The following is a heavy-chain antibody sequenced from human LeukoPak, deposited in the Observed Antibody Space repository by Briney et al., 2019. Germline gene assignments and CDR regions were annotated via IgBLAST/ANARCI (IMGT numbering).Heavy chain of an antibody. CDR1: GFTFSSYS. V-gene: IGHV3-48*04. CDR2: ISSGSSTI. CDR3: ARDQGAYYYDY. J-gene: IGHJ4*02. Sequence: GGSLRLSCAASGFTFSSYSMNWVRQAPGKGLEWVSYISSGSSTIYYADSVKGRFTISRDNAKNSLYLQMNSLRAEDTAVYYCARDQGAYYYDYWGQGTLVTVSS. D-gene: IGHD3-16*01.